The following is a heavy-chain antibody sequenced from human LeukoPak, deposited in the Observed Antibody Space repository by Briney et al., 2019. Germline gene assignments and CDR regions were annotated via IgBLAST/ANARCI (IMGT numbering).Heavy chain of an antibody. Sequence: GDSLRLSCAASGFTVSNYYMSWVRQAPGKGLEWLSVLYTNGPTYYAESVKGRFTISRDNAKNSLYLQMNSLRAEDTAVYYCARDRGPVLLWFGTSYSGLDYWGQGTLVTVSS. D-gene: IGHD3-10*01. CDR2: LYTNGPT. CDR3: ARDRGPVLLWFGTSYSGLDY. CDR1: GFTVSNYY. J-gene: IGHJ4*02. V-gene: IGHV3-53*01.